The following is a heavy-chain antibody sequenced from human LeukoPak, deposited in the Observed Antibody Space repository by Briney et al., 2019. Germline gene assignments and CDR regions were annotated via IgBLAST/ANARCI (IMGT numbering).Heavy chain of an antibody. CDR3: ANRLDYYAD. CDR1: GFTFSSYS. V-gene: IGHV3-48*02. D-gene: IGHD1-26*01. J-gene: IGHJ4*02. CDR2: ISSSSSTK. Sequence: GGSLRLSCAASGFTFSSYSMNWVRQAPGKGLEWVSYISSSSSTKYYADSVKGRFTISRDNAKNSPSLQMNSLRDEDTAVFYCANRLDYYADWGQGTLVTVSS.